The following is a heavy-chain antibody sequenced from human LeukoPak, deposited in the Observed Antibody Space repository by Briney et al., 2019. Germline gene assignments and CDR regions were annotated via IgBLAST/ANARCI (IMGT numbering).Heavy chain of an antibody. V-gene: IGHV3-23*01. J-gene: IGHJ4*02. CDR3: AKANYSGSYYFDS. CDR1: GFTFSRSA. D-gene: IGHD1-26*01. CDR2: FSASGGTT. Sequence: GGSLRLSCAAAGFTFSRSAMNWVRQAPGKGLEWVSSFSASGGTTYYADSVKGRFTISRDNSKNTLSVQMNSLRAEDTAVYYCAKANYSGSYYFDSWGQGTLVTVSS.